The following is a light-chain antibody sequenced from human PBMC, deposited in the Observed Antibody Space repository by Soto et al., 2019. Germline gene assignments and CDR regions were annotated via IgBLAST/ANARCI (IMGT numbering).Light chain of an antibody. CDR2: DAS. Sequence: DIQMTQSPPTLSASVGDRVTITCRASQPISSCLAWYHQKPGQAPKLLIYDASNLESGVPSRFSGSGSGTEFTLTISSLQPEDFGIYYCQQYEKYWTFGQGTKVDIK. V-gene: IGKV1-5*01. CDR1: QPISSC. CDR3: QQYEKYWT. J-gene: IGKJ1*01.